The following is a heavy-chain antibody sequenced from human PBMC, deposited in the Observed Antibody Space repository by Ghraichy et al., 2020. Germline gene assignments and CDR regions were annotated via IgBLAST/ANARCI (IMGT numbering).Heavy chain of an antibody. D-gene: IGHD2-2*01. Sequence: LSLTCAASGFTFSAYGMYWVRQAPGKGLEWAAVIYFDGSEKYYTDSVKGRFTISRDNSKNTLYLQMNSLRAEDTAVYYCARERLTSTSKFDGMDVWGQGTTVTVSS. J-gene: IGHJ6*02. CDR1: GFTFSAYG. CDR2: IYFDGSEK. CDR3: ARERLTSTSKFDGMDV. V-gene: IGHV3-33*08.